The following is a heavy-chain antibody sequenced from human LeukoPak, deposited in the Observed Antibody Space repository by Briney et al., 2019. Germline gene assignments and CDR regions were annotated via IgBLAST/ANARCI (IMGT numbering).Heavy chain of an antibody. D-gene: IGHD4-11*01. J-gene: IGHJ4*02. CDR3: ARDDYSNLLDY. CDR2: VSYDGSNK. CDR1: GFTFSSYA. Sequence: PGGSLRLSCAASGFTFSSYAMHWVRQAPGKGLEWVAVVSYDGSNKYYADSVKGRFTISRDNSKNTLYLQMNSLRAEDTAVYYCARDDYSNLLDYWGQGTLVTVSS. V-gene: IGHV3-30*04.